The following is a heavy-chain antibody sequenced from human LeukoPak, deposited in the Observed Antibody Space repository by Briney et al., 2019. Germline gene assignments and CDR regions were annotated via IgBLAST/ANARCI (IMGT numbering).Heavy chain of an antibody. V-gene: IGHV4-59*11. Sequence: SETLSLNCNVSGGSITSHYWSWIRQPPGKGLEWIGYIYYTGSTNYNPSLKSRVTISVGTSKNHFSLKMTSGTAADTAVYYCARSSGHHSFVGYSFNSWGQGSLVTVSS. CDR1: GGSITSHY. D-gene: IGHD3-22*01. CDR3: ARSSGHHSFVGYSFNS. CDR2: IYYTGST. J-gene: IGHJ4*02.